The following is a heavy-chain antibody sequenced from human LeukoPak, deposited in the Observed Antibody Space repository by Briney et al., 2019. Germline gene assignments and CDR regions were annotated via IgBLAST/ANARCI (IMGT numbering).Heavy chain of an antibody. J-gene: IGHJ3*02. CDR1: GFTFSSYS. CDR3: ARDRDTMTASRARDI. D-gene: IGHD3-22*01. Sequence: GGSLRLSCAASGFTFSSYSMNWVRQAPGKGLEWVSSISSSSSYIYYADSVKGRFTISRDNAKNSLYLQMNSLRAEDMAVYYCARDRDTMTASRARDIWGQGTMVTVSS. CDR2: ISSSSSYI. V-gene: IGHV3-21*01.